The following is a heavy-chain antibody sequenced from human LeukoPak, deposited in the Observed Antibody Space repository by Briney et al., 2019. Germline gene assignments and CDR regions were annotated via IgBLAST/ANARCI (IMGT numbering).Heavy chain of an antibody. CDR2: IYPDDSDT. V-gene: IGHV5-51*01. Sequence: GESLKISCKGSGYSFTSYWIGWVRQMPGRGLEWMGIIYPDDSDTKYSPSFQGQVTISADTSITTSYLQWTSLKASETAMYFCARQGTPESFDYWGQGTLVTVSS. D-gene: IGHD3-10*01. CDR1: GYSFTSYW. J-gene: IGHJ4*02. CDR3: ARQGTPESFDY.